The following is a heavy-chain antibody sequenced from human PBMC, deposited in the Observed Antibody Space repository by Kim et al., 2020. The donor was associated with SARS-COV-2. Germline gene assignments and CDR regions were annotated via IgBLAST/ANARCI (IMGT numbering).Heavy chain of an antibody. CDR3: ARGGTIVTYTYFDY. J-gene: IGHJ4*02. CDR1: GFTVSDNY. Sequence: GGSLRLSCAPSGFTVSDNYMSWVRQAPGRGLEWVSVIYRGGSTYYADSVKGRFTISRDNSKNTLYLQMNTLRAEDTAVYYCARGGTIVTYTYFDYWGQGTLVTVSS. D-gene: IGHD3-16*01. CDR2: IYRGGST. V-gene: IGHV3-53*01.